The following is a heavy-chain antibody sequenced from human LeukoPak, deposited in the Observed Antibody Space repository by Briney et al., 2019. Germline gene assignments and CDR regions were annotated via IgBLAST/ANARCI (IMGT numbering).Heavy chain of an antibody. CDR1: GFTFNSYA. J-gene: IGHJ6*02. V-gene: IGHV3-21*01. CDR2: ISSSSSYI. CDR3: ARIKYCTNGVCYLLYGMDV. Sequence: GSLRLSCAASGFTFNSYAMSWVRQAPGKGLEWVSSISSSSSYIYYADSVKGRFTISRDNAKNSLYLQMNSLRAEDTAVYYCARIKYCTNGVCYLLYGMDVWGQGTTVTVSS. D-gene: IGHD2-8*01.